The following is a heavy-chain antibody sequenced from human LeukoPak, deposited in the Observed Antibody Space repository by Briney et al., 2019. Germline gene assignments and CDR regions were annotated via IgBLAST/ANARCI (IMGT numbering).Heavy chain of an antibody. CDR2: INPNSGGT. CDR1: GYTFTGYY. V-gene: IGHV1-2*02. D-gene: IGHD3-16*02. J-gene: IGHJ4*02. Sequence: ASVKVSCKASGYTFTGYYMHWVRQAPGQGLEWMGWINPNSGGTNYAQKFQGRVTMTRDTSISTAYMELSRLRSDDTAVYYCARGGSRYDYVWGSYRLNFDYWGQGTLVTVSS. CDR3: ARGGSRYDYVWGSYRLNFDY.